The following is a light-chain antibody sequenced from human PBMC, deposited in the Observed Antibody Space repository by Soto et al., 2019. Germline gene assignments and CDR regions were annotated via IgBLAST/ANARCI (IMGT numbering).Light chain of an antibody. V-gene: IGKV3-15*01. CDR1: QSVSSN. CDR2: IAS. J-gene: IGKJ1*01. Sequence: IVMTQSPGTLSVSPGQRAILSCRASQSVSSNLAWYQQRPCQAPRLLIYIASSRHTDIPDSFSGGGSGTEFTLTVDSLQTEDFGVYYCQQYNVWPQTFGEGTKVDIK. CDR3: QQYNVWPQT.